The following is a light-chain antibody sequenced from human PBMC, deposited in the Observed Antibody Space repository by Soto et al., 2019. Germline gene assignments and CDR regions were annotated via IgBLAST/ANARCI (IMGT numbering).Light chain of an antibody. J-gene: IGLJ2*01. V-gene: IGLV1-40*01. CDR1: SSNIGAGYD. CDR3: QSYDSSLSVHVV. Sequence: QSVLTQPPSVSGAPGQRVTISCTGSSSNIGAGYDVHWYQQLPGTAPKLLIYGNSNRPSGVPDRFSGSKSGTSASLAITGLQAEDEADYYCQSYDSSLSVHVVFGGGTKVPS. CDR2: GNS.